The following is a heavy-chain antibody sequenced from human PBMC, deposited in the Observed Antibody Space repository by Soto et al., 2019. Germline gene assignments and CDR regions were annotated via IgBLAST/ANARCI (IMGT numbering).Heavy chain of an antibody. CDR1: GGTFSSYT. D-gene: IGHD4-17*01. CDR3: ARFTVTTSEGMDV. Sequence: QVQLVQSGAEVKKPGSSVKVSCKASGGTFSSYTISWVRQAPGQGLEGMGRIIPILDIANYAQKFQGRVTVTADKSTSTAYMELSSLRSEDTAVYYCARFTVTTSEGMDVRGQGTTVTVSS. J-gene: IGHJ6*02. V-gene: IGHV1-69*02. CDR2: IIPILDIA.